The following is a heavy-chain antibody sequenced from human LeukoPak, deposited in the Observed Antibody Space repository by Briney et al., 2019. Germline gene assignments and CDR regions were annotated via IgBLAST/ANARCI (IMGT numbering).Heavy chain of an antibody. V-gene: IGHV3-53*01. J-gene: IGHJ4*02. CDR3: ARFRYYDSSGYEY. CDR1: GFTVSSNY. D-gene: IGHD3-22*01. Sequence: PGGSLRLSCAASGFTVSSNYMSWVRQAPGKGLEWVSVIYSGGSTYYADSVKGRFTISRDNAKNSLYLQMNSLRAEDTAVYYCARFRYYDSSGYEYWGQGTLVTVSS. CDR2: IYSGGST.